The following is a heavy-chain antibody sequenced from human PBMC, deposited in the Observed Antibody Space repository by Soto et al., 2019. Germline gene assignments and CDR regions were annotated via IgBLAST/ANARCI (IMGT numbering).Heavy chain of an antibody. J-gene: IGHJ4*02. Sequence: EVQLVESGGGLIQPGGSRRLSCAASGFTVSSNYMSWVRQAPGKGLEWVSVIYRGGSTYYADSVKGRFTISRDNSKNTLYLQMNSLRAEDTAVYYCAREGAGSSFDYWGQGTLVTVSS. D-gene: IGHD3-10*01. CDR1: GFTVSSNY. CDR3: AREGAGSSFDY. V-gene: IGHV3-53*01. CDR2: IYRGGST.